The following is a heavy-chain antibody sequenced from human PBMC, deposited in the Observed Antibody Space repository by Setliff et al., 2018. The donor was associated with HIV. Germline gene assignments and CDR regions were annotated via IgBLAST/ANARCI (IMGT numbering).Heavy chain of an antibody. V-gene: IGHV3-23*01. CDR3: ARDRASFGYYERLDY. CDR2: ISGSGRST. CDR1: GLTFSSYA. J-gene: IGHJ4*02. D-gene: IGHD3-3*01. Sequence: GSLRLSCAASGLTFSSYAMNWVRQAPGKGLEWVSAISGSGRSTYYADSVKGRFTISRDNAQNSVYLQMNSLRAEDTAVYYCARDRASFGYYERLDYWGRGTLVTVSS.